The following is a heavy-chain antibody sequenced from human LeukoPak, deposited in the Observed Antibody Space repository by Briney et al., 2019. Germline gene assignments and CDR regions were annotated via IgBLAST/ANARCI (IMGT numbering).Heavy chain of an antibody. D-gene: IGHD1-26*01. CDR1: GGSINSGGVY. CDR2: INHSGST. J-gene: IGHJ5*02. Sequence: SETLSLTCTVSGGSINSGGVYWSWIRQPPGKGLEWIGEINHSGSTNYNPSLKSRVTISVDTSKNQFSLKLSSVTAADTAVYYCARGVGATPYNWFDPWGQGTLVTVSS. CDR3: ARGVGATPYNWFDP. V-gene: IGHV4-34*01.